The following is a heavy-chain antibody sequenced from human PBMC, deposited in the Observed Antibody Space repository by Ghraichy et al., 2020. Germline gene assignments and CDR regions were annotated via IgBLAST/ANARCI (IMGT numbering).Heavy chain of an antibody. CDR2: ITSSGRFI. CDR3: ARGSTVVRYYYYDGMDV. J-gene: IGHJ6*02. D-gene: IGHD4-23*01. CDR1: GFTVSSYS. Sequence: GGSLRLSCVGSGFTVSSYSMNWVRQAPGKGLEWVSYITSSGRFISYADSVKGRLTVSRDNAQNSLYLQMRSLRDEDMAVYYCARGSTVVRYYYYDGMDVWGQGTTVTVSS. V-gene: IGHV3-48*02.